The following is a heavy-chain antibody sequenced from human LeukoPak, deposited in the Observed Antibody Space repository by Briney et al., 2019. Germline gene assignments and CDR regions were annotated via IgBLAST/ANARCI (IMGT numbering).Heavy chain of an antibody. CDR3: ARDKFGGTDY. D-gene: IGHD3-16*01. J-gene: IGHJ4*02. V-gene: IGHV3-7*01. CDR1: GFTFSTSW. CDR2: IKQDGSEK. Sequence: GGSPRLSCAASGFTFSTSWMSWVRQASGKGLEWVANIKQDGSEKYYVDSVKGRFTISRDNAKNSLYLQMKSLRAEDTAVYYCARDKFGGTDYWGQGTLVTVSS.